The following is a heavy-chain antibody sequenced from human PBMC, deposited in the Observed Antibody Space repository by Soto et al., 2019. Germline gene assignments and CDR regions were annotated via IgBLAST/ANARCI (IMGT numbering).Heavy chain of an antibody. Sequence: EVQLLESGGGLVQPGGSLRLSCAASGFTFSSYAMRWVRQAPGKGLEWVSAISGSGDSTYYADSVKGRFTISRDNSKNALYPQMSSLRAEHTAVYYCARRGSGRDYDYRGQGTRVTVSS. CDR1: GFTFSSYA. J-gene: IGHJ4*02. D-gene: IGHD1-26*01. V-gene: IGHV3-23*01. CDR3: ARRGSGRDYDY. CDR2: ISGSGDST.